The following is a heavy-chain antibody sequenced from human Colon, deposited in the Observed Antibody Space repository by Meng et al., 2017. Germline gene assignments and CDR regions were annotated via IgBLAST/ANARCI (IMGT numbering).Heavy chain of an antibody. CDR3: DASDF. CDR1: GFTFSSYA. Sequence: GESLKISCAASGFTFSSYAMGWVRQAPGKGLEWVSTISGSGVNTHYADSVKGRFTISRDNSKNTLYLQMNSLRAEDTAVYYCDASDFWGQGSLATVSS. V-gene: IGHV3-23*01. J-gene: IGHJ4*02. CDR2: ISGSGVNT.